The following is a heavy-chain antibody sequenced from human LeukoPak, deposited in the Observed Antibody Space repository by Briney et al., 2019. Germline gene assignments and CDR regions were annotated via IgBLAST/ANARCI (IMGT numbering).Heavy chain of an antibody. D-gene: IGHD3-22*01. Sequence: GGSLRLSCATSGFTFSSYAMSWVRQAPGKGLEWVSVISNSGGSTYYADSVKGRFTIPRDNSKNTLYLQMNSLRAEDTAVYYCAKFPTYYYDSSGYYLDYWGQGTLVTVSS. CDR1: GFTFSSYA. CDR3: AKFPTYYYDSSGYYLDY. J-gene: IGHJ4*02. V-gene: IGHV3-23*01. CDR2: ISNSGGST.